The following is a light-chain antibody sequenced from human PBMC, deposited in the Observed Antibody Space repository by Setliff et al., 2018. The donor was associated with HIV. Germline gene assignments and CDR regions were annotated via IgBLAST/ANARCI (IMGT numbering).Light chain of an antibody. CDR3: CSYAGSHTFV. V-gene: IGLV2-23*01. Sequence: QSVLTQPASVSGSPGQSITISCTGTSSDVGSYNLVSWYQQHPGKAPKLMIYEGSERPSGVSNRFSGSKSGNTASLTISGLQAEDEADYYCCSYAGSHTFVFGTGTKVTVL. J-gene: IGLJ1*01. CDR2: EGS. CDR1: SSDVGSYNL.